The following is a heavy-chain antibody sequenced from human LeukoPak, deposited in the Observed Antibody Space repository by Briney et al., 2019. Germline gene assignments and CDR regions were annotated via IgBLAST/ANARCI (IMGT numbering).Heavy chain of an antibody. D-gene: IGHD2-8*01. CDR3: ARVEYRTKGVCTTYDL. J-gene: IGHJ4*02. CDR1: GYTFTGPY. CDR2: INPNSGAT. V-gene: IGHV1-2*02. Sequence: ASVKVSCKASGYTFTGPYIHWMRQAPGQGLEWMGWINPNSGATKYAQKFQGRVTVTRDTSTSTAYMELSGLRADDTAVYYCARVEYRTKGVCTTYDLWGQGTLVTVSS.